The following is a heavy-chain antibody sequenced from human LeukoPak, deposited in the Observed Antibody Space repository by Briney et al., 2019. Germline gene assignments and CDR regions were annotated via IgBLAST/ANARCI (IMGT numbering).Heavy chain of an antibody. D-gene: IGHD5-24*01. V-gene: IGHV1-69*05. CDR3: ARADITRDGYNSAFDI. CDR1: GGTFSNYG. Sequence: ASLKVSCKASGGTFSNYGITWVRQAPGQGLEWMGGIIPIFGTTNYAQKFQGRLTMTSDMSTSTVYMELRSLRSEDTAVYYCARADITRDGYNSAFDIWGQGTMVTVSS. J-gene: IGHJ3*02. CDR2: IIPIFGTT.